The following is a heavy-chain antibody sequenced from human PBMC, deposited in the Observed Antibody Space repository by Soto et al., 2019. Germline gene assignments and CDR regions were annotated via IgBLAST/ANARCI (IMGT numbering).Heavy chain of an antibody. V-gene: IGHV1-18*04. D-gene: IGHD3-22*01. Sequence: QVQLVQSGAEVKKPGASVKVSCKASGYTFTSYGISWVRQAPGQGLEWMGWISAYNGNTNYAQKLQGRVTMTTDTSTSTAYMELRSLRSDDTAVYYCAREYYDDSSGYYYADFDYWGQGTLVTFSS. J-gene: IGHJ4*02. CDR1: GYTFTSYG. CDR2: ISAYNGNT. CDR3: AREYYDDSSGYYYADFDY.